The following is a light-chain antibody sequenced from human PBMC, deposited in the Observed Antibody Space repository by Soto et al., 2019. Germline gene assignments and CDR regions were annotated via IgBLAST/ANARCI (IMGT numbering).Light chain of an antibody. Sequence: DIQMTQSPSSLSASVGDRVTITCRASQSISSYFNWYQQKPGKAPQRLIYSASSLQSGVPSRFSGSGSGTDFTLTISSLQPEDFATYYCQQSYSTLGYTFGQGTKLEIK. V-gene: IGKV1-39*01. CDR1: QSISSY. J-gene: IGKJ2*01. CDR2: SAS. CDR3: QQSYSTLGYT.